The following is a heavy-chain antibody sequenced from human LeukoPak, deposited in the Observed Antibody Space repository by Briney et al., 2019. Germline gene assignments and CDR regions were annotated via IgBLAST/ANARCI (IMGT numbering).Heavy chain of an antibody. J-gene: IGHJ4*02. CDR2: INHSGST. D-gene: IGHD2-15*01. Sequence: PSETLSLTCAVYGGSFSGYYWSWIRQPPGKGLEWIGEINHSGSTNYNPSLKSRVTISVDTSKNQFSLKLSSVTAADTAVYYCARESEHCSGGSCYLDYWGQGTLVTVSS. V-gene: IGHV4-34*01. CDR1: GGSFSGYY. CDR3: ARESEHCSGGSCYLDY.